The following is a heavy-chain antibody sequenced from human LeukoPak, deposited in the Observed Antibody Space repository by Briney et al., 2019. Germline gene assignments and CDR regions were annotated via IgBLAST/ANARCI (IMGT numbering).Heavy chain of an antibody. D-gene: IGHD1-26*01. J-gene: IGHJ4*02. Sequence: SETLSPTCTVSGGSISSSSYYWGWIRQPPGKGLEWIGSIYYSGSTYYNPSLKSRVTISVDTSKNQFSLKLSSVTAADTAVYYCASPGTFDYWGQGTLVTVSS. CDR1: GGSISSSSYY. CDR3: ASPGTFDY. V-gene: IGHV4-39*01. CDR2: IYYSGST.